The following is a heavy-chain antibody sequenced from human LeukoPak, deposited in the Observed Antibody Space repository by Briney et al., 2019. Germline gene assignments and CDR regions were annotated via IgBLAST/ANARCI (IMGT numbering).Heavy chain of an antibody. CDR3: ARHRAYSSSSPFDY. CDR2: IYYTGST. V-gene: IGHV4-59*08. D-gene: IGHD6-6*01. Sequence: PSETLSLTCSVSVGSISSLYWSWIRQPPGKGLEWIGYIYYTGSTNYNPSLRGRVTMFVDMSKNQFSLRLSSVSAAYTAVYYCARHRAYSSSSPFDYWGQGTLVTVSS. J-gene: IGHJ4*02. CDR1: VGSISSLY.